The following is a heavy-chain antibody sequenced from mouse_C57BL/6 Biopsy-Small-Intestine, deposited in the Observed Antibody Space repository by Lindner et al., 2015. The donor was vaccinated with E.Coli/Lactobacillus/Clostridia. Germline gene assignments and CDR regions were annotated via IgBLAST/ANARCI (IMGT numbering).Heavy chain of an antibody. D-gene: IGHD2-3*01. CDR1: GFNIKDYY. Sequence: VQLQESGAELVKPGASVKLSCTASGFNIKDYYMYWVKQRTEQGLEWIGRIDPEDGETKYAPKFQGKATITTDTSSNTADLQLSSLTFEDTAVYYCTRRGGDGWFAYWGQGTLVTVSA. CDR2: IDPEDGET. J-gene: IGHJ3*01. CDR3: TRRGGDGWFAY. V-gene: IGHV14-2*01.